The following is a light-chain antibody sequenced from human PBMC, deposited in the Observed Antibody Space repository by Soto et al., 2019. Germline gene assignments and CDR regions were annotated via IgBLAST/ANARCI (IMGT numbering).Light chain of an antibody. CDR2: GAS. CDR1: QSISINY. J-gene: IGKJ5*01. Sequence: EIVLTQSPGTLSLSLGERATLSCRASQSISINYLAWYQQKPGQAPRLLIYGASSRATGIPDRFSGSGSGTDFTLTISRLEPEDFAVYYCQQYGSSPPITFGQGTRLEIK. CDR3: QQYGSSPPIT. V-gene: IGKV3-20*01.